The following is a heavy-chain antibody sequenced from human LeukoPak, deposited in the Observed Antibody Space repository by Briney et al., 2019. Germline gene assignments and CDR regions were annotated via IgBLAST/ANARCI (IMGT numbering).Heavy chain of an antibody. CDR3: ARGPSLYYFDY. J-gene: IGHJ4*02. Sequence: PSETLSLTCTVSGGSISSSDYYCGWIRQPPGKGLEWIGRIYHSGNTYYNPSLKRRVTISVDTSKNQFSLKLTSVTPADTAVYFCARGPSLYYFDYWGQGTLVTVSS. CDR1: GGSISSSDYY. D-gene: IGHD2/OR15-2a*01. CDR2: IYHSGNT. V-gene: IGHV4-39*01.